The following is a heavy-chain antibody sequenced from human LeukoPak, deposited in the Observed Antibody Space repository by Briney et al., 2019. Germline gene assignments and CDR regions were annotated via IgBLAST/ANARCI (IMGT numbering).Heavy chain of an antibody. J-gene: IGHJ4*02. CDR3: ARSDSYGDFDY. V-gene: IGHV4-34*01. CDR1: GGSFSGYY. D-gene: IGHD5-18*01. Sequence: SETLSLTCAVYGGSFSGYYWSWIRQPPGKGLEWIGSIYYSGSTYYNPSLKSRVTISVDTSKNQFSLKLSSVTAADTAVYYCARSDSYGDFDYWGQGTLVTVSS. CDR2: IYYSGST.